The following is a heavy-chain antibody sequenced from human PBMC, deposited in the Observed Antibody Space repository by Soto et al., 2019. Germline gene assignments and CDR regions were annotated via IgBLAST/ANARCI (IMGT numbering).Heavy chain of an antibody. J-gene: IGHJ4*02. CDR1: GYSFTSYW. Sequence: PGESLKISCKGSGYSFTSYWIGWVRQMPGKGLEWMGIIYPGDSDTRYSPSFQGQVTISAGKSISTAYLQWSSLKASDTAMYYCARPAPLGYCSGGSCYSTHFDYWGQGTLVTVSS. V-gene: IGHV5-51*01. CDR2: IYPGDSDT. CDR3: ARPAPLGYCSGGSCYSTHFDY. D-gene: IGHD2-15*01.